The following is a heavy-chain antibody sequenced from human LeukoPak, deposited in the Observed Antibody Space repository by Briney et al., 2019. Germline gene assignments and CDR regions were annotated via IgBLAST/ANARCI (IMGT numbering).Heavy chain of an antibody. CDR1: GFTFSDFA. D-gene: IGHD5-12*01. Sequence: QSGGSLRLSCAASGFTFSDFAMSWVRLAPGQGLKWVSTISNAGGSINFADSVRGRFTISRDNSKNMLYLQMNRLRAEDTALYYCTKDGLRGYDFDYWGQGALVTVSS. V-gene: IGHV3-23*01. CDR2: ISNAGGSI. J-gene: IGHJ4*02. CDR3: TKDGLRGYDFDY.